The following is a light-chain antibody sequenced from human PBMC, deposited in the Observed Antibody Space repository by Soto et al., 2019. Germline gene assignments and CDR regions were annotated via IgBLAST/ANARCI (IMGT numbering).Light chain of an antibody. V-gene: IGKV1-39*01. CDR3: QQSHAFPYT. J-gene: IGKJ2*01. Sequence: DIQLTQSPSSLSASVGDRVIITCRASQSVSTSLNWYRQKPGKAPELLIYDASNLQSGVPSRFAGSESGADFTLTISSLQPEDCATYYCQQSHAFPYTFGQGTKLDIK. CDR1: QSVSTS. CDR2: DAS.